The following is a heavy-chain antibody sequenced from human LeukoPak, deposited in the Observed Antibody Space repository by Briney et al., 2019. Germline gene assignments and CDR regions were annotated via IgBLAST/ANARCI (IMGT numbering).Heavy chain of an antibody. V-gene: IGHV3-74*01. CDR2: INSDGSST. D-gene: IGHD5-24*01. CDR1: GFTFSSYW. Sequence: GGSLRLSCAASGFTFSSYWMHWVRQAPGKGLVWVSRINSDGSSTSYADSEKGRFTISRDNAKNTLYLQMNSLRAEDTAVYYCARDPDGYNVHFDYWGQGTLVTVSS. J-gene: IGHJ4*02. CDR3: ARDPDGYNVHFDY.